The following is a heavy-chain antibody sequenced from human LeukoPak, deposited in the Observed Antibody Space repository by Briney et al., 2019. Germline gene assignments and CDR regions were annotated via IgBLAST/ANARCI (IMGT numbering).Heavy chain of an antibody. V-gene: IGHV3-11*01. CDR3: AKEGDRIGSSWEPFDY. D-gene: IGHD6-13*01. Sequence: GGSLRLSCTASGFTFSDYYMSWIRQAPGKGLGWLSYISSGGDTVYYADSVKGRFTISRDNAKNSLYLQMNSLRAEDTAVYYCAKEGDRIGSSWEPFDYWGQGTLVTVSS. CDR1: GFTFSDYY. J-gene: IGHJ4*02. CDR2: ISSGGDTV.